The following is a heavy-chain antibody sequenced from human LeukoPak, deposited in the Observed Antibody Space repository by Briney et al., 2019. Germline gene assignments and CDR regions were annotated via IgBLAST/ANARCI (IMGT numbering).Heavy chain of an antibody. D-gene: IGHD1-26*01. CDR2: MNPNSGNT. CDR1: GYTFTSYD. J-gene: IGHJ6*03. CDR3: ARAPEWGKSNFYYYMHV. Sequence: ASVKVSCKPSGYTFTSYDINCVRQATGQGLECMGWMNPNSGNTGYAQKFQGRVTMTRNTSIHTAYMELSSLRSEDTAAYYCARAPEWGKSNFYYYMHVWGKGTTVTVSS. V-gene: IGHV1-8*02.